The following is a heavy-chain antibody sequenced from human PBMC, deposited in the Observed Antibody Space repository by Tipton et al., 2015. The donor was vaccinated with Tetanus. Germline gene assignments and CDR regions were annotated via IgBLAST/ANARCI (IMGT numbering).Heavy chain of an antibody. V-gene: IGHV6-1*01. D-gene: IGHD3-16*01. CDR3: ARGGGGPPFDS. J-gene: IGHJ4*02. Sequence: TLSLTCAISGDRVSSNSVAWNWIRQSPSRGLEWLGRTYFRSKWFTDFAPSVKSRITIEPATSKNQFFLQLHSVTPDDTAVYFCARGGGGPPFDSWGQGTLVTVS. CDR1: GDRVSSNSVA. CDR2: TYFRSKWFT.